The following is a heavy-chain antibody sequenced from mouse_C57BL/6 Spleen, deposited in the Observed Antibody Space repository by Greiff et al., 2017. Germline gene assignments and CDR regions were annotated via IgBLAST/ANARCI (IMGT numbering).Heavy chain of an antibody. D-gene: IGHD2-4*01. J-gene: IGHJ2*01. CDR3: ARAYYDYDGEYYIDY. V-gene: IGHV5-4*03. CDR2: ISDGGSYT. CDR1: GFTFSSYA. Sequence: DVKLVESGGGLVKPGGSLKLSCAASGFTFSSYAMSWVRQTPEKRLEWVATISDGGSYTYYPNNVKGRFPISRDNAKNNLYLQMSHLKSEDTAMYYCARAYYDYDGEYYIDYWGQGTTLTVSS.